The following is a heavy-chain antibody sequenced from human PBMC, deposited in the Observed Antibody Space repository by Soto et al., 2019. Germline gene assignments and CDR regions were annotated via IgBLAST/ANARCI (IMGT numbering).Heavy chain of an antibody. CDR2: ISGSGVST. J-gene: IGHJ4*02. D-gene: IGHD2-21*02. CDR1: GFTFSSSA. V-gene: IGHV3-23*01. Sequence: LRLSCAASGFTFSSSAMTWVRQAPGKGLEWVSSISGSGVSTYYADSMKGRSTISRDNSKNTLYLQMNSLRVEDTAIYYCAKDITYCGGDCYYSGYWGQGTLVTVSS. CDR3: AKDITYCGGDCYYSGY.